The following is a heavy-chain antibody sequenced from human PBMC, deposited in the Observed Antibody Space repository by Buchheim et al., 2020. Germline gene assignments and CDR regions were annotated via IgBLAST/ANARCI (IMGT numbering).Heavy chain of an antibody. V-gene: IGHV5-51*01. J-gene: IGHJ4*02. D-gene: IGHD2-2*01. Sequence: EVQLVQSGAEVKKPGESLKISCKGSGYSFTDYWIGWVRQMPGKGLEWMALIYPRDSDIRYNPSFQGQVTISADKSIRSAYLQWSSLKASDTAMYYCVRGSGYCSSTRCYLFDYWGQGSL. CDR1: GYSFTDYW. CDR3: VRGSGYCSSTRCYLFDY. CDR2: IYPRDSDI.